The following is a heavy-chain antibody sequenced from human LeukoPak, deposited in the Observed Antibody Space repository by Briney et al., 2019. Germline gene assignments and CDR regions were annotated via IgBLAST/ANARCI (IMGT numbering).Heavy chain of an antibody. CDR1: GGSISSGDYY. V-gene: IGHV4-30-4*01. J-gene: IGHJ4*02. CDR3: ASQRGYSYLV. Sequence: SQTLSLTCTVSGGSISSGDYYWSWIRQPPGKGLEWIGYIYYSGSTYYSPSLKSRLTISVDTSKSQFSLKLTSLAAADTAVYYCASQRGYSYLVWGQGTLVTVSS. CDR2: IYYSGST. D-gene: IGHD5-18*01.